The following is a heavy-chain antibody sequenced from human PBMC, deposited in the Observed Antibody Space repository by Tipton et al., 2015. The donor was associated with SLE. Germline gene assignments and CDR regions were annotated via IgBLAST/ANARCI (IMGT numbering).Heavy chain of an antibody. V-gene: IGHV4-59*01. CDR1: GGSISSYY. Sequence: TLSLTCTVSGGSISSYYWSWIRQPPGKGLEWIGYIYYSGSTNYNPSLKSRVTISVDTSKNQFSLKLSSVTAADTAVYYCARVPAFYYYYMGVWGKGTTVTVSS. CDR3: ARVPAFYYYYMGV. D-gene: IGHD2-2*01. CDR2: IYYSGST. J-gene: IGHJ6*03.